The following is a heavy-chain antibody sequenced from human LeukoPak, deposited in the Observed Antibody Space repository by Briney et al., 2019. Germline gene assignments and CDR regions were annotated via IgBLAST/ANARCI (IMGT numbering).Heavy chain of an antibody. J-gene: IGHJ4*02. CDR3: ARDPDGDLWFGELLRDY. D-gene: IGHD3-10*01. CDR1: GYTFTSYG. V-gene: IGHV1-18*01. CDR2: ISAYNGNT. Sequence: ASVKVSCKASGYTFTSYGISWVRQAPGQGLEWMGWISAYNGNTNYAQKLQGRVTMTTDTSTSTAYMELRSLRSDDTAVYYCARDPDGDLWFGELLRDYWGQGTLVTVSS.